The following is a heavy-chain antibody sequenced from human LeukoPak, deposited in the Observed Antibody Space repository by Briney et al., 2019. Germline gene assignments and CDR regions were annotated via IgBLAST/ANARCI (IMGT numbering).Heavy chain of an antibody. J-gene: IGHJ4*02. CDR3: ARDGGHSTDFDY. D-gene: IGHD2/OR15-2a*01. CDR2: IKQDGSER. Sequence: GGSLRLSCAPSGSMFSRHWMSWVRQAPGKGPEWVANIKQDGSERYYVGSVRGRFTISRDNAKNLLYLQMNSLRAEDTAVYYCARDGGHSTDFDYWGQGTLVTVSS. CDR1: GSMFSRHW. V-gene: IGHV3-7*01.